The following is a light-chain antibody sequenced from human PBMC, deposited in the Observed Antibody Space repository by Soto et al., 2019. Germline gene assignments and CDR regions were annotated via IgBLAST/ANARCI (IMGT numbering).Light chain of an antibody. J-gene: IGLJ3*02. CDR3: GTWDSSLSENWV. CDR2: ENN. CDR1: SSNIGNNY. V-gene: IGLV1-51*02. Sequence: QSVLTQPPSVSAAPGQKVTISCSGSSSNIGNNYVSWYQQLPGTAPELLIYENNKRPSGIPDRYSGSKSGTSATLGITGLQTGDEADYYCGTWDSSLSENWVFGGGTKLTVL.